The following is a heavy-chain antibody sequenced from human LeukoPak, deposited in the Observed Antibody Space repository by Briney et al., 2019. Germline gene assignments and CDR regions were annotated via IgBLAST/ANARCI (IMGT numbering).Heavy chain of an antibody. Sequence: SETLSLTCAVSGYSISSGSYWGWIRQPPGKGLEWIGSIHHSGSPFYNPSLKSRVTVSVDTSKSQLSLKLTSVTAADTAVYFCARVASRLSYYFDYWGQGTLVTVSS. V-gene: IGHV4-38-2*01. CDR1: GYSISSGSY. D-gene: IGHD2-15*01. CDR3: ARVASRLSYYFDY. J-gene: IGHJ4*02. CDR2: IHHSGSP.